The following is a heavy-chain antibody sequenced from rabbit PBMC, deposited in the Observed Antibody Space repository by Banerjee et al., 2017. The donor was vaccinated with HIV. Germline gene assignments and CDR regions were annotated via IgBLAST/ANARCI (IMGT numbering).Heavy chain of an antibody. V-gene: IGHV1S40*01. Sequence: QSLEESGGGLVQPGGSLKLSCKASGFDFSSYGVSWVRQAPGKGLEWIGCIYTDSGSTYYASWAKGRFTMSKTSSTTVTLQMTSLTAADTATYFCARGEYVNSGYYTALKLWGPGTLVTVS. J-gene: IGHJ4*01. CDR3: ARGEYVNSGYYTALKL. CDR1: GFDFSSYG. CDR2: IYTDSGST. D-gene: IGHD1-1*01.